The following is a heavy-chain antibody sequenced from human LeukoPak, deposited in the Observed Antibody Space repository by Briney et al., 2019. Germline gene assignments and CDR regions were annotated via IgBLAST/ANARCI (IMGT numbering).Heavy chain of an antibody. CDR1: GFIFSPYA. CDR2: ISSNGGST. J-gene: IGHJ4*02. D-gene: IGHD4-23*01. Sequence: GGSLRLSCSASGFIFSPYAMHWVRQAPGKGLEYVSSISSNGGSTYYADSVKDRFTISRDNSKNTLYPQMSSLRVEDTAVYYCVKDRWVDHWGQGTLVTISS. CDR3: VKDRWVDH. V-gene: IGHV3-64D*09.